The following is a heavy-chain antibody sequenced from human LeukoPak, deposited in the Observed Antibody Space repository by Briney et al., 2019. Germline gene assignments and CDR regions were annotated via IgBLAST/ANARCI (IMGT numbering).Heavy chain of an antibody. D-gene: IGHD6-19*01. CDR3: ARTIAVAGSYYFDY. CDR2: ISSSGSTI. CDR1: GFTFSSYE. V-gene: IGHV3-48*03. Sequence: GGSLRLSCAASGFTFSSYEMNWVRQAPGKGLEWVSYISSSGSTIYYADSVKGRFTISRDNAKNSLYLQMNSLRAEDTAVYYCARTIAVAGSYYFDYWGQGTLVTVSS. J-gene: IGHJ4*02.